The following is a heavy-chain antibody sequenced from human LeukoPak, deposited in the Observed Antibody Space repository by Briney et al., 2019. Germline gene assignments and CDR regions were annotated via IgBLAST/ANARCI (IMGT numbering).Heavy chain of an antibody. J-gene: IGHJ4*02. CDR1: GASISSYC. V-gene: IGHV4-59*08. D-gene: IGHD3-10*01. Sequence: SETLSLTCTVSGASISSYCWSWIRQPPGKGLEWIGYICNTGSTNYNPSLKSRVTISVDTSKNQFSLKLSSVTAADTAVYYCARGEWFGELLPHLFDYWGQGTLVTVSS. CDR3: ARGEWFGELLPHLFDY. CDR2: ICNTGST.